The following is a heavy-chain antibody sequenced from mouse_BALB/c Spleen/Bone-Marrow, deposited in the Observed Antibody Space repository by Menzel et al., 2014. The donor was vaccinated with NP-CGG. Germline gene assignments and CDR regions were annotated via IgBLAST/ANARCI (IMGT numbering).Heavy chain of an antibody. Sequence: EVQLVESGGGLVKPGGSLKLSCAASGFSFSSYSMSWVRQTPEKRLEWVATISSGGHDTYYPDSVKGRFTISRDNAKNTLYPQMSSLKSEDTAMYYCSKEGGYDYSYYFDYWGQGTTLTVSS. CDR3: SKEGGYDYSYYFDY. D-gene: IGHD2-4*01. J-gene: IGHJ2*01. CDR1: GFSFSSYS. V-gene: IGHV5-6-4*01. CDR2: ISSGGHDT.